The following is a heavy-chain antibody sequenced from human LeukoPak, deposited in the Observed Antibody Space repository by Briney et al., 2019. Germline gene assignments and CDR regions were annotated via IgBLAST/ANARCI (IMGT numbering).Heavy chain of an antibody. CDR2: INPNSGGT. Sequence: ASVKVSCTASGYTFTGYYMHWVRQAPGQGLEWMGWINPNSGGTNYAQKFQGRVTMTRDTSISTAYMELSRLRSDDTAVYYCATWDISGAYRAFHVWGQGTVVTVSS. CDR3: ATWDISGAYRAFHV. J-gene: IGHJ3*01. V-gene: IGHV1-2*02. CDR1: GYTFTGYY. D-gene: IGHD1-26*01.